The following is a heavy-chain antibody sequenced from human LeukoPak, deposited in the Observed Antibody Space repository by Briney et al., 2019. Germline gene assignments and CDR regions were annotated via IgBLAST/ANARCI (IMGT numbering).Heavy chain of an antibody. V-gene: IGHV3-74*01. CDR1: GFTFSSYW. D-gene: IGHD2-21*01. CDR2: INSDGSTI. CDR3: ARVTLSSSEVIFDH. Sequence: PGGSLRLSCAASGFTFSSYWMHWVRQAPGKGLVWVSRINSDGSTITYADSVKGRFTISRDNARNTLYLQMNSLRAEDTAVYYCARVTLSSSEVIFDHWGQGSLVTVSS. J-gene: IGHJ4*02.